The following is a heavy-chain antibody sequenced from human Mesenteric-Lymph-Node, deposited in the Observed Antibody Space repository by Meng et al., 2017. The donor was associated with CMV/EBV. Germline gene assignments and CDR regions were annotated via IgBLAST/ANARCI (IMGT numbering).Heavy chain of an antibody. CDR2: ISWNSASI. D-gene: IGHD1-1*01. J-gene: IGHJ4*02. V-gene: IGHV3-9*01. CDR1: GFTFDDSA. CDR3: AKDMASDWNLDY. Sequence: SLKISCAASGFTFDDSAMHWVRQAPGKGLEWVSGISWNSASIGYADSVKGRFTVSRDNAKSSLYLQMNSLRDEDTALYFCAKDMASDWNLDYWGQGTLVTVSS.